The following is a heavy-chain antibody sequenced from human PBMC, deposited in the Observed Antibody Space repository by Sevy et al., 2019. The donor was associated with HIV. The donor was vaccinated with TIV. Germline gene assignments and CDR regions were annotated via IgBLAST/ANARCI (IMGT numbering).Heavy chain of an antibody. J-gene: IGHJ4*02. CDR3: ALYLTGSPGDY. Sequence: GGSLRLSCAASGFTFSSYAMSWVRQAPGKGLEWVSAISGSGGSTYHADSVKGRFTISRDNSKNTLYLQMNSLRAEDTAVYYCALYLTGSPGDYWGQGTLVTVSS. CDR1: GFTFSSYA. V-gene: IGHV3-23*01. D-gene: IGHD3-9*01. CDR2: ISGSGGST.